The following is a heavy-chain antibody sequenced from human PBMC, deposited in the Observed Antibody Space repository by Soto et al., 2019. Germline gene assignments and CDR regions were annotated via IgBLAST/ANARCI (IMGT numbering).Heavy chain of an antibody. CDR2: VIGSGGST. D-gene: IGHD3-10*01. CDR3: AKDLPTLVWFGELFGWFDP. J-gene: IGHJ5*02. V-gene: IGHV3-23*01. CDR1: GXTLSSYS. Sequence: GSLRISCAASGXTLSSYSMSWVRQAPAKGLELVSAVIGSGGSTYYADSVKGRFTISRDNSNNTLYLQMNSLRAEDTAVYYCAKDLPTLVWFGELFGWFDPWGQGTLGTVSS.